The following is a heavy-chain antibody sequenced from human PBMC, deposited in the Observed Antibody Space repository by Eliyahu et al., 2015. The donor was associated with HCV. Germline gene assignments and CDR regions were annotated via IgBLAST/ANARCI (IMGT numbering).Heavy chain of an antibody. V-gene: IGHV4-59*01. Sequence: QVQLQESGPGLVKPSETLSLTCTVSGGSITTYYWSWXRQPPGKGLEWIGYMHYSGSTNYNPSLKSRVTMAVDTSKNQFSLNLTSVTAADTAVYYCASGGGGIAVAGTGGWFDPWGQGTLVTVSS. CDR3: ASGGGGIAVAGTGGWFDP. J-gene: IGHJ5*02. CDR1: GGSITTYY. D-gene: IGHD6-19*01. CDR2: MHYSGST.